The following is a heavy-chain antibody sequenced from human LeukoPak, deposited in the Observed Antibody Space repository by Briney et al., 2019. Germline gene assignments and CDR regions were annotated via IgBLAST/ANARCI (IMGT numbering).Heavy chain of an antibody. V-gene: IGHV3-7*05. J-gene: IGHJ4*02. CDR1: GFTFSSYW. CDR3: TKLRIAAGGTDFDY. CDR2: IKQDGSEK. D-gene: IGHD6-13*01. Sequence: GGSLRLSCAASGFTFSSYWMSWVRQAPGKGLEWVANIKQDGSEKYYVDSVKGRFTISRDNAKKSLYLQMNSLRAEDTAVYYCTKLRIAAGGTDFDYWGQGTLVTVSS.